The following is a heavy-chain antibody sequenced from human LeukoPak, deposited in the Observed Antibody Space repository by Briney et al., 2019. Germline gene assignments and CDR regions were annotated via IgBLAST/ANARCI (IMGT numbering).Heavy chain of an antibody. V-gene: IGHV3-23*01. CDR3: VKTPLPMYCRTTSCYRFDY. Sequence: GASLRLSCAASGFTFSSYAMNWVRQAPGKGLEWVSGISTSGDGTSYADSVKGRVTISRDNSKNTMSLQINSLRAEDTGIYYCVKTPLPMYCRTTSCYRFDYWGQGTLVTVSS. D-gene: IGHD2-2*01. J-gene: IGHJ4*02. CDR2: ISTSGDGT. CDR1: GFTFSSYA.